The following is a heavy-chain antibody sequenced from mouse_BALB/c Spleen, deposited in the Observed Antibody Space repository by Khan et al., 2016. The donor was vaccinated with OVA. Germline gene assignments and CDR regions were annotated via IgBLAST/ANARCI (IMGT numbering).Heavy chain of an antibody. CDR2: ISYSGSP. CDR3: AWIRFYYRYSFFDY. J-gene: IGHJ2*01. V-gene: IGHV3-2*02. Sequence: VQLKESGPGLVKPSQSLSLTCTVTAYSITSDYAWTWIRQFPGNKLEWMGYISYSGSPSYNPSLKSRISITRDTSKNQFFLQLISVTTEDTATYYCAWIRFYYRYSFFDYWGQGTTLTVSS. D-gene: IGHD2-14*01. CDR1: AYSITSDYA.